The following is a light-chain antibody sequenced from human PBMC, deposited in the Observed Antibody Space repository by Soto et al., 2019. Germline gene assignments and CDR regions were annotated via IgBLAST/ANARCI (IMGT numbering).Light chain of an antibody. CDR1: QRISRN. Sequence: DIQMTQSPSSLSASVGDRVTITCPASQRISRNLNWYQQRPGKAPKLLIYAASSFQSGVPSRFSGSGSGTDFTLTISTLQPEDFATYYCQQSYSTPYTFGQGTRVEIK. CDR2: AAS. J-gene: IGKJ2*01. CDR3: QQSYSTPYT. V-gene: IGKV1-39*01.